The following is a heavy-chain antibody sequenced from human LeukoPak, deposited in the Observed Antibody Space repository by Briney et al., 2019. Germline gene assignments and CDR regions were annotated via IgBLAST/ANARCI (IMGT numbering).Heavy chain of an antibody. CDR1: GFSFDDFA. Sequence: GGSLRLSCAASGFSFDDFAMHWVRQAPGKGLEWVSGITWNGGTIDYADSVKGRFTISRDNAKNSLYLQMNSLRAEDTAVYYCAKELELRKDLGDAFDIWGQGTMVTVSS. D-gene: IGHD1-7*01. J-gene: IGHJ3*02. CDR3: AKELELRKDLGDAFDI. CDR2: ITWNGGTI. V-gene: IGHV3-9*01.